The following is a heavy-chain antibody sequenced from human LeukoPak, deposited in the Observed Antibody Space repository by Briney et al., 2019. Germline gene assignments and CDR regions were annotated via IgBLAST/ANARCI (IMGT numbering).Heavy chain of an antibody. D-gene: IGHD1-1*01. J-gene: IGHJ4*02. Sequence: LRLSCAASGFTFSSYAMSWIRQPPGKGLEWVGYFYGSGSASYNPSLKSRVTISVDRSNNQFSLKMSSVTAADTAVYYCVRDVSQRRHFDYWGQGTLVTVSS. CDR2: FYGSGSA. CDR1: GFTFSSYA. CDR3: VRDVSQRRHFDY. V-gene: IGHV4-30-2*01.